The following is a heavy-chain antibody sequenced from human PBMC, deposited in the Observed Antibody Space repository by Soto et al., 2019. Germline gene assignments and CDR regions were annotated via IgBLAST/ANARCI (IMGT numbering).Heavy chain of an antibody. Sequence: ASVKVSCKASGYTFTGYYMHWVRQAPGQGLEWMGWINPNSGGTNYAQKFQGRVTMTRDTSISTAYMELSRLRSDDTAVYYCARDRYYYDSSGYYHVGYYYDGMAVWGQGTTVTVSS. CDR3: ARDRYYYDSSGYYHVGYYYDGMAV. V-gene: IGHV1-2*02. CDR1: GYTFTGYY. CDR2: INPNSGGT. D-gene: IGHD3-22*01. J-gene: IGHJ6*02.